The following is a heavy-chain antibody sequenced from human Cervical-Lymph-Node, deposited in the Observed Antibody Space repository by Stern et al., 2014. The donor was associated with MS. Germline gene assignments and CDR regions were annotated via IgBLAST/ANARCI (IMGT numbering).Heavy chain of an antibody. J-gene: IGHJ4*02. Sequence: QVQLVQSGAEVRQPGASVKVSCKASGYTFTNYDIHWVRQATGQGLEWMGWMNPSSGHTAYAQNFQGRVTMTRDTSISTAYMELSSLRSEDTALYYCARSDYGDWDSWGQGTLVTVSS. CDR2: MNPSSGHT. D-gene: IGHD4-17*01. CDR1: GYTFTNYD. V-gene: IGHV1-8*01. CDR3: ARSDYGDWDS.